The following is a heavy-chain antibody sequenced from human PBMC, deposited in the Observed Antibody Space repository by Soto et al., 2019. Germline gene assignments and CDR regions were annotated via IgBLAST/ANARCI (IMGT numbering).Heavy chain of an antibody. CDR1: GFTFSDYY. CDR3: ARAVYSSSWPYFDL. D-gene: IGHD6-13*01. V-gene: IGHV3-11*05. J-gene: IGHJ2*01. Sequence: QVQLMESGGGLVKPGGSLRLSCAASGFTFSDYYMSWIRQAPGKGLEWVSYISSSSSYTNYADSVKGQFTISRDNAKNSLYLQMNSLRAEDTAVYYCARAVYSSSWPYFDLWGRGTLVTVSS. CDR2: ISSSSSYT.